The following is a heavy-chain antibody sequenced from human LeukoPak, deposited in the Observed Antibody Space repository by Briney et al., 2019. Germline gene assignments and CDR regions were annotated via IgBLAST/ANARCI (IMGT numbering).Heavy chain of an antibody. Sequence: SETLSLACTVSGVSISSSNSYWGWIRQPPGKGLEWIGSIYYSGNTYYNASLKSQVSISIDTSKNQFSPRLTSVTAADTAVYYCARGSSGNWFDPWGQGTLVTVSS. CDR2: IYYSGNT. V-gene: IGHV4-39*01. D-gene: IGHD6-19*01. CDR1: GVSISSSNSY. CDR3: ARGSSGNWFDP. J-gene: IGHJ5*02.